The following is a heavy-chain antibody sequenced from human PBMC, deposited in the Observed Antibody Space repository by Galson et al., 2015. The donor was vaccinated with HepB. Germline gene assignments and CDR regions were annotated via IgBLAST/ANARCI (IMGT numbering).Heavy chain of an antibody. CDR2: ISQDGSGK. J-gene: IGHJ3*01. V-gene: IGHV3-7*03. Sequence: SLRLSCAAPRFTLSGLWMSWVRQAPGKGPEWVAKISQDGSGKYYVDSVKGRFTISRDNAKNSLFLQLNSLRAEDTAVYYCATNLVQMATIWDVFDLWGQGTMVIVSS. D-gene: IGHD5-24*01. CDR3: ATNLVQMATIWDVFDL. CDR1: RFTLSGLW.